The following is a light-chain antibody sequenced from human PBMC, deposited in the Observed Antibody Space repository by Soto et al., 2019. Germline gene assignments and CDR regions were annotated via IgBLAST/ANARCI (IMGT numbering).Light chain of an antibody. Sequence: QSALTQPASISGSPGQSITISCTGTNSDVASYNLVSWYQQHPGKAPKLLIYEVSKRPSGVSSRFSGSKSGNTASLTISGLQPEDESHYYCCSYESSDTKVFGGGTKVTVL. CDR2: EVS. CDR1: NSDVASYNL. V-gene: IGLV2-23*02. CDR3: CSYESSDTKV. J-gene: IGLJ3*02.